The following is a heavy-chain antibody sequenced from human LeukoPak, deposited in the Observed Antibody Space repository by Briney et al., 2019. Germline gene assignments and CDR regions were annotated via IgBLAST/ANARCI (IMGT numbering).Heavy chain of an antibody. V-gene: IGHV1-2*02. J-gene: IGHJ5*02. CDR3: ARARGDFVVVPAAIWFYP. CDR2: IKPNNGGT. Sequence: ASVKDSCKASGYTFTGYYMHWVRQAPGQGLEWMGWIKPNNGGTNYAQKFQGRVTMTRDTSISTAYMELSRLRSDDTAVYYCARARGDFVVVPAAIWFYPWGQGTLVTVSS. CDR1: GYTFTGYY. D-gene: IGHD2-2*01.